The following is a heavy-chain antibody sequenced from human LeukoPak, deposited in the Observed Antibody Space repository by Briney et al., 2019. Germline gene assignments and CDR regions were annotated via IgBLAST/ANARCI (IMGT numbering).Heavy chain of an antibody. CDR1: GFTFNNYG. D-gene: IGHD2-2*01. CDR3: AKGPLRGTAAAIDY. CDR2: ISYDGRNI. J-gene: IGHJ4*02. V-gene: IGHV3-30*18. Sequence: GGSLGLSCAASGFTFNNYGMHWVRQAPGKGLEWVAVISYDGRNIHYPDSVKGRFTISRDISTDTLWLQMDSLRTEDTAVYYCAKGPLRGTAAAIDYWGQGTLVTVSS.